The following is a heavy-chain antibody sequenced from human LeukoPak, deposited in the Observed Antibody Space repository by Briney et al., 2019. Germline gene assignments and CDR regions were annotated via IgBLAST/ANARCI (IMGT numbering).Heavy chain of an antibody. D-gene: IGHD6-6*01. CDR2: IYYSGST. J-gene: IGHJ4*02. CDR1: GGSISSSSYY. V-gene: IGHV4-39*01. Sequence: PSETLSLTCTVSGGSISSSSYYWGWSRQPPGKGLEWIGSIYYSGSTYYNPSLKSRVTISVDTSKNQFSLKLSSVTAADTAVYYCARLGSSSDFDYWGQGTLVTVSS. CDR3: ARLGSSSDFDY.